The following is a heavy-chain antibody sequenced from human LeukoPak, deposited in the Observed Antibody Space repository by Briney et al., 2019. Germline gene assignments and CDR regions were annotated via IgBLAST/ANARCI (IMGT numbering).Heavy chain of an antibody. V-gene: IGHV5-51*01. J-gene: IGHJ4*02. D-gene: IGHD3-22*01. CDR3: ARQLTYYDSSGYCFDY. CDR2: IYPGDSDT. CDR1: GYSFTSYW. Sequence: GASLKISCKGSGYSFTSYWIGCVRQMPGKGLEWMGIIYPGDSDTRYSPSFQGQVTISADKSSSTAYLQWSSLKASDTAMYYCARQLTYYDSSGYCFDYWGQGTLVTVSS.